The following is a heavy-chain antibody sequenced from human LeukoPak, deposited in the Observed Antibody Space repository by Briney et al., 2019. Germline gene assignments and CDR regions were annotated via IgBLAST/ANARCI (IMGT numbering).Heavy chain of an antibody. CDR1: GGSFSGYY. CDR2: INHSGST. D-gene: IGHD5-18*01. V-gene: IGHV4-34*01. J-gene: IGHJ4*02. Sequence: SETLSLTCAVYGGSFSGYYWSWIRQPPGKGLEWIGEINHSGSTNYNPSLKSRVTISVDTSKNQFSLKLSSVTAADTAVYYCARRLNGGYSYGYVDYWGQGTLVTVSS. CDR3: ARRLNGGYSYGYVDY.